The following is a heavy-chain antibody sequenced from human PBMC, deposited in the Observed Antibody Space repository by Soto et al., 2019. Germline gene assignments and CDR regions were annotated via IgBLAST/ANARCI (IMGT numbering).Heavy chain of an antibody. CDR1: GYTFRNYA. Sequence: GASVKVSCKANGYTFRNYAMHWVRQAPGQGVAWMGWMNGGNGNTKYSQQFQGRVTITRDTSASTAYMELMTLRSEDTAVYYCARDGPIYDILSARYFYGMDVWGQGATVTVSS. J-gene: IGHJ6*02. V-gene: IGHV1-3*01. CDR3: ARDGPIYDILSARYFYGMDV. CDR2: MNGGNGNT. D-gene: IGHD3-9*01.